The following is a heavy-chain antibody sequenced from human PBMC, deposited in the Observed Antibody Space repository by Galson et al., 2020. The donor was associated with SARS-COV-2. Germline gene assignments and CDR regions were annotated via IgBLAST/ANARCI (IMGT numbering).Heavy chain of an antibody. Sequence: TGGSLRLSCAASGFTFSSYAMHWVRQATGKGLEWVAVISYDGSNKYYADSVKGRFTISRDNSKNTLYLQMNSLRAEDTAVYYCARDWGSGMDVWGQGTTVTVSS. J-gene: IGHJ6*02. D-gene: IGHD3-16*01. CDR2: ISYDGSNK. CDR3: ARDWGSGMDV. V-gene: IGHV3-30-3*01. CDR1: GFTFSSYA.